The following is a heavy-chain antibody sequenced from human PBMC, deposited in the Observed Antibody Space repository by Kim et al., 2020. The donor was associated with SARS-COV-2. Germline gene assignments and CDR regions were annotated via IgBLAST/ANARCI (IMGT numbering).Heavy chain of an antibody. J-gene: IGHJ3*02. D-gene: IGHD6-19*01. Sequence: GGSLRLSCAASGFTFSSYAMHWVRQAPGKGLEWVAVISYDGSNKYYADSVKGRFTISRDNSKNTLYLQMNSLRAEDTAVYYCARARPSKWLVGPYIWGQGTMVTVSS. CDR1: GFTFSSYA. CDR3: ARARPSKWLVGPYI. V-gene: IGHV3-30-3*01. CDR2: ISYDGSNK.